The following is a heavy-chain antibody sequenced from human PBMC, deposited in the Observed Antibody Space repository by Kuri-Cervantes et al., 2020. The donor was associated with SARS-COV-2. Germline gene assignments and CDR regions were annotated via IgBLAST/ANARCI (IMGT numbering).Heavy chain of an antibody. CDR2: INHSGST. CDR1: GGSFSGYY. J-gene: IGHJ6*03. Sequence: SETLSLTCAVYGGSFSGYYWSWIRQPPGKGLERIGEINHSGSTNYNPSLKSRVTISVDTSKNQFSLKLSSVTAADTAVYYCASRRIAARPPYDSYYMDVWGRGTTVTVSS. D-gene: IGHD6-6*01. V-gene: IGHV4-34*01. CDR3: ASRRIAARPPYDSYYMDV.